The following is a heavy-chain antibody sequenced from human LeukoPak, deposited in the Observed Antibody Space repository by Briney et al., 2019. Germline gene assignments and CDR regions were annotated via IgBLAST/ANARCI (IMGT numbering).Heavy chain of an antibody. CDR2: ISGSGGST. D-gene: IGHD4-17*01. V-gene: IGHV3-23*01. J-gene: IGHJ4*02. CDR3: ASDPPTTVTTFGDY. CDR1: GFTFSSYA. Sequence: GGSRRLSCAASGFTFSSYAMSWVRQAPGKGLEWVSAISGSGGSTYYADSVKGRFTISRDNSKNTLYLQMNSLRAEDTAVYYCASDPPTTVTTFGDYWGQGTLVTVSS.